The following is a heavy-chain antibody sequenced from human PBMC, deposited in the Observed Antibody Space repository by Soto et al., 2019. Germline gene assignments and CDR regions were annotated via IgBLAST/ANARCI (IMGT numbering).Heavy chain of an antibody. CDR2: INPSGGST. V-gene: IGHV1-46*01. CDR3: ARGIVVAQADILAEYFQH. D-gene: IGHD2-2*01. J-gene: IGHJ1*01. CDR1: GYTFTSYY. Sequence: ASVKVSCKASGYTFTSYYMHWVRQAPGQGLEWMGIINPSGGSTSYAQKFQGRVTMTRDTSTSTVYMELSSLRSEDTAVYYCARGIVVAQADILAEYFQHWGQGTLVAVSS.